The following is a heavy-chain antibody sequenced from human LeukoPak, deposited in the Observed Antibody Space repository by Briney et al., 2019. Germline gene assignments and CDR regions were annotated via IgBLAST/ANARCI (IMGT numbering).Heavy chain of an antibody. V-gene: IGHV3-48*03. D-gene: IGHD4-11*01. J-gene: IGHJ3*02. Sequence: PGGSLRLSCAASGFTFSSYEMNWVRQAPGKGLEWVSYISSSGSTIYYADSVKGRFTISRDNAKSSLYLQMNSLRAEDTAVYYCARVTGAFDIWGQGTMVTVSS. CDR3: ARVTGAFDI. CDR1: GFTFSSYE. CDR2: ISSSGSTI.